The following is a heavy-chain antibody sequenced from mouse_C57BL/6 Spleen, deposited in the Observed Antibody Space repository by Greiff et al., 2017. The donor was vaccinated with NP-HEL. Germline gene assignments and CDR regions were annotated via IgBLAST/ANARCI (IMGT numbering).Heavy chain of an antibody. CDR1: GFTFSDYY. V-gene: IGHV5-16*01. CDR3: ARVAQATDAMDY. Sequence: EVQLVESEGGLVQPGSSMKLSCTASGFTFSDYYMAWVRQVPEKGLEWVANINYDGSSTYYLDSLKSRFIISRDNAKNILYLQMSSLKSEDTATYYCARVAQATDAMDYWGQGTSVTVSS. CDR2: INYDGSST. D-gene: IGHD3-2*02. J-gene: IGHJ4*01.